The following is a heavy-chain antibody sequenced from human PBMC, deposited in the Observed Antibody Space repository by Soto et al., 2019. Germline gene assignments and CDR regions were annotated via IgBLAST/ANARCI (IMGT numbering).Heavy chain of an antibody. D-gene: IGHD3-22*01. J-gene: IGHJ4*02. V-gene: IGHV4-31*03. CDR2: IYYSGST. CDR1: GGSISSGGYY. Sequence: PSETLSLTCTVSGGSISSGGYYWSWIRQHPGKGLEWIGYIYYSGSTYYNPSLKSRVTISVDTSKNQFSLKLSSVTAADTAVYYCARVGDSSGCNDYWGQGTLVTVSS. CDR3: ARVGDSSGCNDY.